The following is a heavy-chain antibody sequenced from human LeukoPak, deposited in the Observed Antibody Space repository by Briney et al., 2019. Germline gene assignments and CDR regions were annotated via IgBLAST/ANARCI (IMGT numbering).Heavy chain of an antibody. V-gene: IGHV3-7*03. CDR3: ARNNGMDV. CDR1: GFALSSHW. J-gene: IGHJ6*02. CDR2: VNRDGSET. Sequence: HPGEALRLSCAASGFALSSHWMTWVRQVPGRGPEWVGNVNRDGSETYYLDTVKGRFTISNDNAKNSLYLQMNSLRAEDTALYHCARNNGMDVWGQGTTVIVSS.